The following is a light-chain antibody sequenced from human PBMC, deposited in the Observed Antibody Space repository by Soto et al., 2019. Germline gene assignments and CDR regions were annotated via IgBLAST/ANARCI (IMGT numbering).Light chain of an antibody. Sequence: EIVLTQSPGTLSLSPGERATLSCRASQSLGSDLAWYQQKPGQPPRLLIYDSSTRATGFPDRFSGSGSGTDFTLTIIRLEPEDFAVYYCQQYDISPWTFGQGTKVDIK. CDR1: QSLGSD. V-gene: IGKV3-20*01. CDR3: QQYDISPWT. CDR2: DSS. J-gene: IGKJ1*01.